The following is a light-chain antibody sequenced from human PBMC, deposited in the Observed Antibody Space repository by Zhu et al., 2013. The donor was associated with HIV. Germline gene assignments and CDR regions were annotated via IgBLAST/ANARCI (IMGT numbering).Light chain of an antibody. CDR1: TSNIGAGYD. J-gene: IGLJ2*01. CDR3: GTWDSSLSAVV. Sequence: QSVLTQPPSVSGAPGQRVTISCTGSTSNIGAGYDVQWYLQLPGTAPKLLIYANNNRPSGVPDRFSGSKSGTSATLGITGLQTGDEADYYCGTWDSSLSAVVFGGGTKVTVL. V-gene: IGLV1-40*01. CDR2: ANN.